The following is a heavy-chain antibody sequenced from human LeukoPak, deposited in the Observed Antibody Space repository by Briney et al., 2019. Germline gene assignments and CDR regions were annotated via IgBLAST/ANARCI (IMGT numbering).Heavy chain of an antibody. J-gene: IGHJ4*02. CDR3: ANLGLAWSYDMGRFDY. CDR1: GFTFSSYA. D-gene: IGHD1-26*01. Sequence: PGGSLRLSCAASGFTFSSYAMSWVRQVPGKGLEWVSTISGSGDSTYYADSVKGRFTISRDNSKNTLYLQMNSLRAEDTAVYYCANLGLAWSYDMGRFDYWGQGTLVTISS. V-gene: IGHV3-23*01. CDR2: ISGSGDST.